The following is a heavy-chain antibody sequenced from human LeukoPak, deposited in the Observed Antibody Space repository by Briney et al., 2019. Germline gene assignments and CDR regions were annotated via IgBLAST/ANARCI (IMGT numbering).Heavy chain of an antibody. D-gene: IGHD3-9*01. V-gene: IGHV3-53*01. Sequence: GGSLRLSCAASRFTVSSNYMSWVRQAPGKGLEWVSVIYSGGSTYYADSVKGRFTISRDNSKNMLYLQMNSLRAEDTAVYYCVVYFDWLFGIDYWGQGTLVTVSS. CDR2: IYSGGST. CDR1: RFTVSSNY. CDR3: VVYFDWLFGIDY. J-gene: IGHJ4*02.